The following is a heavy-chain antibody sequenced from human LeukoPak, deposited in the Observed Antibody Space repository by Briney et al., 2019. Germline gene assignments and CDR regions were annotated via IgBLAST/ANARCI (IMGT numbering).Heavy chain of an antibody. CDR2: IKPDGSEK. CDR1: GFTFSNYW. CDR3: AKEANRIMVRGPFDC. D-gene: IGHD3-10*01. Sequence: PGGSLRLSCEGSGFTFSNYWMTWVRQAPGKGLEWVANIKPDGSEKHYADSVERRFTISRDNAKNSLYLQMNSLRAEDTAVYYCAKEANRIMVRGPFDCWGQGTLVTVSS. J-gene: IGHJ4*02. V-gene: IGHV3-7*03.